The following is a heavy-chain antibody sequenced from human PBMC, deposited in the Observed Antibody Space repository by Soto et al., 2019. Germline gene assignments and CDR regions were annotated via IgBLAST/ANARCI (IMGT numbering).Heavy chain of an antibody. CDR2: IYYSGST. J-gene: IGHJ5*02. D-gene: IGHD2-15*01. CDR3: ARQCRGVTCHWCVP. Sequence: SETLSLTCTVSGGSISSGGYYWSWIRQHPGKGLEWIGYIYYSGSTYYNPSLKSRVTISVDTSKNQFSLKLSSVTAADTAVYYCARQCRGVTCHWCVPWGQGTLVTVS. CDR1: GGSISSGGYY. V-gene: IGHV4-31*03.